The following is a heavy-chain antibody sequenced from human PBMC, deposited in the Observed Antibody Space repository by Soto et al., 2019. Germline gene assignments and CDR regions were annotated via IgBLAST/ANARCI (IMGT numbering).Heavy chain of an antibody. Sequence: EVQLVESGGTLIQPGGSLRLSCAATGFTVSSNHMTWVRQAPGNGLEWVSLIYSNGTTYYADSVKGRFTISRDNLKNIVFLQMDSLGADDTAVYYCARGRARHSDFDYWGQGTLVTVSS. CDR3: ARGRARHSDFDY. CDR1: GFTVSSNH. CDR2: IYSNGTT. V-gene: IGHV3-53*01. D-gene: IGHD2-15*01. J-gene: IGHJ4*02.